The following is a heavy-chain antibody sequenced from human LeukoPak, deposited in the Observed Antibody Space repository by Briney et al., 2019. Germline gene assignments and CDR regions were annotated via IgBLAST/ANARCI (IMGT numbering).Heavy chain of an antibody. CDR1: GYTFTSYY. CDR3: ARALLVRGVPY. V-gene: IGHV1-46*01. CDR2: INPSGGST. J-gene: IGHJ4*02. D-gene: IGHD3-10*01. Sequence: ASVKVSCKASGYTFTSYYMHWVRQAPGQGLEWMGIINPSGGSTSYAQKFQGRVTMTRDTSTSTGYMELSSLRSEDTAVYYCARALLVRGVPYWGQGTLVTVSS.